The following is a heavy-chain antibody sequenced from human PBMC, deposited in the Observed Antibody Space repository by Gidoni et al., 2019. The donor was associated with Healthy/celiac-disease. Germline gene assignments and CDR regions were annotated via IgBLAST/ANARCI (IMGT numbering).Heavy chain of an antibody. CDR2: INPSGVST. J-gene: IGHJ5*02. CDR1: GYTFTSYY. V-gene: IGHV1-46*01. CDR3: ARDGRSDDIVVVVAAT. Sequence: QVQLVQSGAEVKKPGASVKVSCMASGYTFTSYYMHWVRQAPGQGLEWMGIINPSGVSTSYAQKFQSRVTMTRDTSTSTVYMELSSLRSEDTAVYYCARDGRSDDIVVVVAATWGQGTLVTVSS. D-gene: IGHD2-15*01.